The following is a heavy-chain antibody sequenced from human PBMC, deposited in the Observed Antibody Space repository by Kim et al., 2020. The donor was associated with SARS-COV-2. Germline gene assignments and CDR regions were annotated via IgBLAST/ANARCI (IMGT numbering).Heavy chain of an antibody. Sequence: GGSLRLSCVASGVSISDYAMSWVRQAPGKGLDWVSYIIGSRGGKYNADSVKGRIIITRDSSKNMPYNQMNMLSGDDTALYYCAKQSGSAYGYY. J-gene: IGHJ6*01. CDR1: GVSISDYA. V-gene: IGHV3-23*01. CDR3: AKQSGSAYGYY. CDR2: IIGSRGGK. D-gene: IGHD4-17*01.